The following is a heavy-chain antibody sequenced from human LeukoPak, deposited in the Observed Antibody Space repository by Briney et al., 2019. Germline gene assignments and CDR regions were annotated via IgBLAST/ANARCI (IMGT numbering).Heavy chain of an antibody. CDR3: ARGTSSASGSYYDL. Sequence: SETLSLTCTVSGGSISSHYWSWIRQPPGKGLEWIGYIYYSGSTNYNPSLESRVTISVDTSKNQFSLKLSSVTAADTAVYYCARGTSSASGSYYDLWGQGTLVTVSS. CDR1: GGSISSHY. J-gene: IGHJ5*02. CDR2: IYYSGST. V-gene: IGHV4-59*11. D-gene: IGHD1-26*01.